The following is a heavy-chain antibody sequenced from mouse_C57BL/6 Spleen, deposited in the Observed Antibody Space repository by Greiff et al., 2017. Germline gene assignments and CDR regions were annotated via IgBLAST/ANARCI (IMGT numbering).Heavy chain of an antibody. CDR1: GYSFTGYY. V-gene: IGHV1-42*01. CDR3: ARGIYYASYARDY. Sequence: VQLKQSGPELVKPGASVKISCKASGYSFTGYYMNWVKQSPEKSLEWIGEINPSTGGTTYNQKFKAKATLTVDKSSSTAYMQLKSLTSEDSAVYYCARGIYYASYARDYWGKGTSVTVSS. D-gene: IGHD2-1*01. CDR2: INPSTGGT. J-gene: IGHJ4*01.